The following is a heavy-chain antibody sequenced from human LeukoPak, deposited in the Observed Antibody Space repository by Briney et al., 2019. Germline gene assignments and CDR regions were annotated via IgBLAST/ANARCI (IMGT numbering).Heavy chain of an antibody. CDR3: AKDMGYYDSSGYYKPSLIDALDI. V-gene: IGHV3-23*01. D-gene: IGHD3-22*01. CDR2: ISGSGGST. J-gene: IGHJ3*02. CDR1: GFTFSSYG. Sequence: GGSLRLSCAASGFTFSSYGMSWVRQAPGKGLEWVSAISGSGGSTYYADSVKGRFTISRDNSKNTLYLQMNSLRAEDTAVYYCAKDMGYYDSSGYYKPSLIDALDIWGQVTMVTVSS.